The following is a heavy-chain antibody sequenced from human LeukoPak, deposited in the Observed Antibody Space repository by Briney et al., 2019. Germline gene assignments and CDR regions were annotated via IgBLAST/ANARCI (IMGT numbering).Heavy chain of an antibody. J-gene: IGHJ4*02. CDR3: ARINYGDYFDY. CDR2: ISSSGTYI. V-gene: IGHV3-21*01. Sequence: GGSLRLSRAASGFTFSSYSLNWVRQAPGKGLEWVSSISSSGTYIYYADSMKGRFTISRDNARNSLYLQMNSLRAEDTAVYYCARINYGDYFDYWGQGTLVTVSS. CDR1: GFTFSSYS. D-gene: IGHD4-17*01.